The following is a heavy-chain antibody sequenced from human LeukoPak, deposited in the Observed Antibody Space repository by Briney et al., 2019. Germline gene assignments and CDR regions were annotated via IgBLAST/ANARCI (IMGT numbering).Heavy chain of an antibody. CDR2: INPSGGST. CDR1: GYTFTSYY. V-gene: IGHV1-46*01. D-gene: IGHD4-23*01. CDR3: VRRTRTSTVVTGGLDY. J-gene: IGHJ4*02. Sequence: ASVKVSCKASGYTFTSYYMHWVRQAPGQGLEWMGIINPSGGSTSYAQKFQGRVTMTRDTSTSTVYMELSSLRYEDTAVYYCVRRTRTSTVVTGGLDYWGQGTLVTVSS.